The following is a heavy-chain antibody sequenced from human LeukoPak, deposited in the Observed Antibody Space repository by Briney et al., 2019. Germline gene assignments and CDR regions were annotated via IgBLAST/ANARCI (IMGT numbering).Heavy chain of an antibody. V-gene: IGHV4-38-2*02. CDR2: IYHSGLI. CDR3: VRDFSSTSYHYYYFDL. D-gene: IGHD2-2*01. J-gene: IGHJ2*01. CDR1: GYSISSGYY. Sequence: PSETLSLTCNVSGYSISSGYYWGWIRQPPGKGLEWIAHIYHSGLIYYNPSLKSRITISVDTSKNQFSLKLNSVTAAETAMYYCVRDFSSTSYHYYYFDLWGRGTLVTVSS.